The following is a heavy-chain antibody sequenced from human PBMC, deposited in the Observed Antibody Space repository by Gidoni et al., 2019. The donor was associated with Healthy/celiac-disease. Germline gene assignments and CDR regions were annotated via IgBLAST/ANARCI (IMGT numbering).Heavy chain of an antibody. D-gene: IGHD3-9*01. J-gene: IGHJ4*02. V-gene: IGHV3-23*01. CDR2: ISGSGGST. CDR3: AKSHYDILTGYPHFDY. CDR1: GFSFSSYA. Sequence: EVQLLESGGGLVQPGGSLRLSCAASGFSFSSYAMSWVRQPPGKGLEWVSAISGSGGSTYYAESVKGRFTISRDNSKNTLYLQMNSLRAEDTAVYYCAKSHYDILTGYPHFDYWGQGTLVTVSS.